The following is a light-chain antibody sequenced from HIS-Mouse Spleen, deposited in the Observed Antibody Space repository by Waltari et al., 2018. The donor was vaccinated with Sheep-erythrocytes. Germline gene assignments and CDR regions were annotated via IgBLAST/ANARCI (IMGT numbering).Light chain of an antibody. CDR1: SSDVGGYNY. CDR3: CSHAGSYNHV. J-gene: IGLJ1*01. V-gene: IGLV2-11*01. Sequence: LTQPPSVSVSPGQSVTISCTGTSSDVGGYNYVSWYQQHPGKAPKLMIYDVSKRPSGVPDRFSGSKSGNTASLTISGLQAEDEADYYCCSHAGSYNHVFATGTKVTVL. CDR2: DVS.